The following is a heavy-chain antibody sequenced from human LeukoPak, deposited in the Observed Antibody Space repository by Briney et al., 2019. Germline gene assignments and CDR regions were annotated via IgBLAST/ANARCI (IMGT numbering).Heavy chain of an antibody. CDR2: VYFSGST. D-gene: IGHD6-19*01. V-gene: IGHV4-59*01. CDR1: GGSFNGYY. Sequence: SETLSLTCAVYGGSFNGYYWSWIRQPPGKGLEWMGYVYFSGSTTYNPSLKSRITISIKTSKNQFSLRLDSVTTADTAVYYCARGEAVPGSEIDHWSQGNLVTVSS. CDR3: ARGEAVPGSEIDH. J-gene: IGHJ4*02.